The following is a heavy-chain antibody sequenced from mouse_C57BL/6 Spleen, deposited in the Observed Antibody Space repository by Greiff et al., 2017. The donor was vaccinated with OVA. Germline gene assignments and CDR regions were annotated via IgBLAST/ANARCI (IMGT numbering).Heavy chain of an antibody. CDR1: GYAFSSSW. CDR2: IYPGDGDT. CDR3: ARNINDYYAMDY. Sequence: VQLVESGPELVKPGASVKISCKASGYAFSSSWMNWVKQRPGKGLEWIGRIYPGDGDTNYNGKFKGKATLTADKSSSTAYMQLSSLTSEDSAVYFCARNINDYYAMDYWGQGTSVTVSS. J-gene: IGHJ4*01. D-gene: IGHD1-1*01. V-gene: IGHV1-82*01.